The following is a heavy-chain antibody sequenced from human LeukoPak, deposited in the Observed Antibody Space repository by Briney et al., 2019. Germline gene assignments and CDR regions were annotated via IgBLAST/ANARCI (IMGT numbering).Heavy chain of an antibody. CDR1: GYTFTSYA. CDR3: ARSILVVPVASHYNYGVDV. Sequence: ASVTVSCKASGYTFTSYAMHWVRQAPGQRLEWMGWINAGNGNTKYSQKFQGRVTITRDTSVSTAYMELSSLRSEDTAVYYCARSILVVPVASHYNYGVDVWGQGTTVTVSS. V-gene: IGHV1-3*01. CDR2: INAGNGNT. D-gene: IGHD2-2*01. J-gene: IGHJ6*02.